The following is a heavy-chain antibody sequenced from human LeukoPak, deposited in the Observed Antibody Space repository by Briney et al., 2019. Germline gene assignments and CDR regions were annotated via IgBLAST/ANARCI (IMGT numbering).Heavy chain of an antibody. V-gene: IGHV1-18*01. CDR3: ARSPGGFYDSSAPLDY. J-gene: IGHJ4*02. CDR1: GYTFTSYG. Sequence: ASVKVSCKASGYTFTSYGISWVRQAPGQGLEWMGWISAYNGNTNYAQKLQGRVTMTTDTSTSTAYMELRSLRSDDTAVYYCARSPGGFYDSSAPLDYWGQGTLVTVSS. CDR2: ISAYNGNT. D-gene: IGHD3-22*01.